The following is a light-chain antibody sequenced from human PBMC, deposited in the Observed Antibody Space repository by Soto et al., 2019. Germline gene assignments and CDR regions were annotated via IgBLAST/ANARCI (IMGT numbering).Light chain of an antibody. J-gene: IGLJ1*01. Sequence: QSALTQPASVSGSPGQSITISCTGTSSDVGGYNYVSWYQQHPGKAPKLMIFEVNKRPSGVSNRFSGSKSRNTASLTISGLKVEDEADYYCCSSGGSPTYVFGTGTKLTVL. CDR2: EVN. CDR1: SSDVGGYNY. CDR3: CSSGGSPTYV. V-gene: IGLV2-23*02.